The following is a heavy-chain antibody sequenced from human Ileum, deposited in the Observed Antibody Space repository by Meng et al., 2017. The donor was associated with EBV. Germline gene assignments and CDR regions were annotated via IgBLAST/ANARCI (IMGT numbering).Heavy chain of an antibody. J-gene: IGHJ4*02. D-gene: IGHD2-8*02. CDR1: GASLSSGGYN. Sequence: SASGLVHTYDTLALYFSVSGASLSSGGYNVSWLRQHPWKGLEWIGCMYDSDSGKAKYNPSLNSRVIISLDTSKNHFVLKLTSVTAADTAVYYCAYYTAGRGGVGSWGQGTLVTVSS. V-gene: IGHV4-61*03. CDR2: MYDSDSGKA. CDR3: AYYTAGRGGVGS.